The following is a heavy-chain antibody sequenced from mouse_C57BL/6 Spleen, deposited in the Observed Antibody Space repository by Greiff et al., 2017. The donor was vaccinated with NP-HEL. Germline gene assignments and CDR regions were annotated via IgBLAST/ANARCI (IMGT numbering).Heavy chain of an antibody. D-gene: IGHD2-1*01. CDR1: GFTFSDYG. J-gene: IGHJ3*01. CDR2: ISSGSSTI. V-gene: IGHV5-17*01. CDR3: ARDSYYGPCVAY. Sequence: EVQVVESGGGLVKPGGSLKLSCAASGFTFSDYGMHWVRQAPEKGLEWVAYISSGSSTIYYADTVKGRFTISRDNAKNTLFLQMTSLRSEDTAMYYCARDSYYGPCVAYWGQGTLVTVSA.